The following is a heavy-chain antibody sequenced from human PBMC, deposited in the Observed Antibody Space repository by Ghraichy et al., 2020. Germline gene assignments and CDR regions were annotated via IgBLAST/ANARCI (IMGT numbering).Heavy chain of an antibody. CDR3: ARRYYYGSGPLDS. Sequence: GESLNISCSASGFNFERYAMNWVRQAPGRGLRWIAVTTGSGDIKYYADSVKGRFTVSRDNSRNTLYLQMNNLRADDTAVDYCARRYYYGSGPLDSWGQGTQVTVSS. J-gene: IGHJ4*02. V-gene: IGHV3-23*01. CDR1: GFNFERYA. D-gene: IGHD3-10*01. CDR2: TTGSGDIK.